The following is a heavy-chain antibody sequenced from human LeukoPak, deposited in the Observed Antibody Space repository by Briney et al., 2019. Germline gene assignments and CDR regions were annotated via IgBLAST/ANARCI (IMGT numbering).Heavy chain of an antibody. CDR3: ARGGWYTSSWYENAFDI. D-gene: IGHD6-13*01. V-gene: IGHV3-33*08. Sequence: GGSLRLSCSASGFTFSSYAMHWVRQAPGKGLEWVALIWYDGSNKYYGDSVKGRFTISRDNSKNTLYLQMNSLRAEDTAVYYCARGGWYTSSWYENAFDIWGQGTMVTVSS. CDR1: GFTFSSYA. J-gene: IGHJ3*02. CDR2: IWYDGSNK.